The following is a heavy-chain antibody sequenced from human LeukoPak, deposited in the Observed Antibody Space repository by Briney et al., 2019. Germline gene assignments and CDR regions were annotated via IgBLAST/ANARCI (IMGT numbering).Heavy chain of an antibody. CDR3: ARDPYSGSYGDYYYYYMDV. D-gene: IGHD1-26*01. Sequence: PGGSLRLSCAASGFTFSSYGMSWVRQAPGKGLEWVSAISGSGDNTYYADSVKGLFTISRDNSKNTLYLQMNSLRAEDTAVYYCARDPYSGSYGDYYYYYMDVWGKGTTVTISS. J-gene: IGHJ6*03. CDR2: ISGSGDNT. V-gene: IGHV3-23*01. CDR1: GFTFSSYG.